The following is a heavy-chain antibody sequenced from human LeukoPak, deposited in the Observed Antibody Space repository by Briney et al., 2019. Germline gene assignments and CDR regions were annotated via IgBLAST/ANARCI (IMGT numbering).Heavy chain of an antibody. J-gene: IGHJ3*02. CDR2: VSYDGSSI. CDR3: ARVPMTTSGLNAFDI. Sequence: GGSLRLSCAGSGFTFSTYGMHWVRQAPGKGLEWVAVVSYDGSSIYYADSVKGRFTISRDNAKNTLYLQMNSLRAEDTAVYYCARVPMTTSGLNAFDIWGQGTMVTVSS. D-gene: IGHD3-22*01. V-gene: IGHV3-30*03. CDR1: GFTFSTYG.